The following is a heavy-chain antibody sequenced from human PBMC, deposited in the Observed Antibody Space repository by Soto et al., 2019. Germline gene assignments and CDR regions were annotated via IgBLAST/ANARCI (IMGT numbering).Heavy chain of an antibody. CDR3: ATTSGYYPIFDY. CDR1: GYTLTELS. J-gene: IGHJ4*02. CDR2: FDPEDGET. Sequence: ASVKVSCKVSGYTLTELSMHWVRQAPGKGLEWMGGFDPEDGETSYAQKFQGRVTMTEDTSTDTAYMELSSLRSEDSAVYYCATTSGYYPIFDYWGQGALVTVSS. V-gene: IGHV1-24*01. D-gene: IGHD3-22*01.